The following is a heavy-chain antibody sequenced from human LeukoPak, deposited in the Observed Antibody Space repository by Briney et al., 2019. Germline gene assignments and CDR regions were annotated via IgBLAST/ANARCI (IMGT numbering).Heavy chain of an antibody. CDR3: ASFRVGAKEWHFDY. Sequence: KPSETLSFTCAVSGASVTNSHYYWGWIRQPPWKWLEWTGSVYYSGSTSYNPSLKSRVTISVDTSKNQFSLKLNSVTAADTAVYYCASFRVGAKEWHFDYWGQGTLVTVSS. J-gene: IGHJ4*02. CDR2: VYYSGST. CDR1: GASVTNSHYY. V-gene: IGHV4-39*01. D-gene: IGHD1-26*01.